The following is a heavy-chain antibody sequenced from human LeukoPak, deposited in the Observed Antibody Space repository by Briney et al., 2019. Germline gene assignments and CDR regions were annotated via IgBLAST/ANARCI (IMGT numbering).Heavy chain of an antibody. V-gene: IGHV1-18*01. Sequence: ASVKVSCKASGYTFTSYGISWVRQAPGQGLEGMGWISDYNGNTNYAQKLQGRVTMPTDTSTSTASMELRTLRSDDTAVYYCARDLYRDSLPVSWFDPWGQGTLVTVSS. CDR1: GYTFTSYG. CDR3: ARDLYRDSLPVSWFDP. CDR2: ISDYNGNT. D-gene: IGHD4-11*01. J-gene: IGHJ5*02.